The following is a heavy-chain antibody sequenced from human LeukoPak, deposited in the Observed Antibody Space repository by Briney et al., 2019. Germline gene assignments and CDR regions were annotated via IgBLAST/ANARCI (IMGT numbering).Heavy chain of an antibody. D-gene: IGHD6-13*01. CDR3: ARGGPGWDSSSWYNY. J-gene: IGHJ4*02. CDR2: ISAYNGNR. CDR1: GYTFTSYG. V-gene: IGHV1-18*01. Sequence: GASVKVSCKTSGYTFTSYGIIWVRQAPGQGLEWMGWISAYNGNRNYAQKLQGRVTMTTDTSTSTAYMELRSLRSDDTAVYYCARGGPGWDSSSWYNYRGQGTLVTVSS.